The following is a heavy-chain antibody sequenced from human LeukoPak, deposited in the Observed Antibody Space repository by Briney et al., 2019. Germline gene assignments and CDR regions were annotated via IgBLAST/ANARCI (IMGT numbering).Heavy chain of an antibody. V-gene: IGHV3-23*01. CDR3: AKDRSNYDSTGYNYIDY. J-gene: IGHJ4*02. CDR1: GFPFSSYA. Sequence: GGSLRLSCAASGFPFSSYAMSWVRQAPGKGLEWVSAISGSGGSTYYADSVKGRFTISRDNSKDTLYLQMNSLRAEDTAVYHCAKDRSNYDSTGYNYIDYWGQGMLVTVSS. D-gene: IGHD3-22*01. CDR2: ISGSGGST.